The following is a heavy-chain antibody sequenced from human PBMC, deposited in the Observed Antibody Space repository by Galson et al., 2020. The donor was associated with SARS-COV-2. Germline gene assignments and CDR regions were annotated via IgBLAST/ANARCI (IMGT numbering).Heavy chain of an antibody. V-gene: IGHV1-18*01. Sequence: ASVKVSCKASGYTFTSYGISWVRQATGQGLARMGWISAYNGNTNYAQKLQGRVTMTTDTSTSTAYMELRSLRSDDTAVYYCARDQVPAGAYYDFWSGYYSYFQHWGQGTLVTVSS. CDR3: ARDQVPAGAYYDFWSGYYSYFQH. CDR1: GYTFTSYG. CDR2: ISAYNGNT. D-gene: IGHD3-3*01. J-gene: IGHJ1*01.